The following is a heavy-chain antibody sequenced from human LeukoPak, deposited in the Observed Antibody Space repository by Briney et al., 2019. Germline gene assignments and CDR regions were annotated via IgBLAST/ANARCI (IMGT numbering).Heavy chain of an antibody. Sequence: GGSLRLSCAASGFTFSTYGMHWVRQAPGKGLEWVALITHDGHYKYYSDSVKGRFTISSDTSKNTLSLQMNSLRAEDTAVYYCARDLSPVVRASPMGYWGQGTLVTVSS. CDR2: ITHDGHYK. D-gene: IGHD3-10*01. V-gene: IGHV3-30*03. J-gene: IGHJ4*02. CDR3: ARDLSPVVRASPMGY. CDR1: GFTFSTYG.